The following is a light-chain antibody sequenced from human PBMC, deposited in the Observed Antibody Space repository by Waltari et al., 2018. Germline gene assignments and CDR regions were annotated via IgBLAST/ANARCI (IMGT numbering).Light chain of an antibody. CDR3: RQYYSAPHT. CDR1: QSVFYSSNNNNY. CDR2: CAS. Sequence: DIVMTQSPDLLAVSQGERVPIHCKSSQSVFYSSNNNNYLAWYQQKPGQPPKLLIYCASTRESGVPDRFSGSASGTDFTLTISSLQPEDLAVYYCRQYYSAPHTFGQGTRVEIK. J-gene: IGKJ1*01. V-gene: IGKV4-1*01.